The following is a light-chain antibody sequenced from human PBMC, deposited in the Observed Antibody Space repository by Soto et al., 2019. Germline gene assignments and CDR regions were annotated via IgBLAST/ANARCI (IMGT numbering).Light chain of an antibody. Sequence: DIQMTQSPSSLSASVGDRVTITCRASQTITTYLNWYQQKPGKAPKLLIYGASSLQSGVPSRFTGSGSGTDFTLTISSLQPEDFATYHCQQSHSTPWTFGQGTKVGIK. CDR1: QTITTY. V-gene: IGKV1-39*01. CDR2: GAS. CDR3: QQSHSTPWT. J-gene: IGKJ1*01.